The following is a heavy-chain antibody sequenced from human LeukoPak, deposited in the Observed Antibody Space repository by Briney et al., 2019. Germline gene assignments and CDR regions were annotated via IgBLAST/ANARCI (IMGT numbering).Heavy chain of an antibody. CDR3: ASPGSRYFDWLLSFDY. Sequence: GESLKISCKGSGYSFTNYWISWVRQMPGKGLEWMGRIDPSDSYTNYSPPFQGHVTISADKSISTAYLQWSSLKASDTAMYYCASPGSRYFDWLLSFDYWGQGTLVTVSS. CDR2: IDPSDSYT. D-gene: IGHD3-9*01. J-gene: IGHJ4*02. V-gene: IGHV5-10-1*01. CDR1: GYSFTNYW.